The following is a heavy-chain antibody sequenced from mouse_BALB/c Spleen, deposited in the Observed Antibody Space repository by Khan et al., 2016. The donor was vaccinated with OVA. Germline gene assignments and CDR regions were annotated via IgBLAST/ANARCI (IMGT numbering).Heavy chain of an antibody. D-gene: IGHD2-10*01. Sequence: QVQLKESGPGLVAPSQSLSITCTISGFSLTNYGVHWVRQPPGKGLEWLVVIWNDGNTAYNSALKSRLTISKDNSKSQVFLKMTSLQTDDTAMYFCARQPYYHYNIMDYWGKGTSVTVSS. CDR1: GFSLTNYG. V-gene: IGHV2-6-1*01. CDR3: ARQPYYHYNIMDY. CDR2: IWNDGNT. J-gene: IGHJ4*01.